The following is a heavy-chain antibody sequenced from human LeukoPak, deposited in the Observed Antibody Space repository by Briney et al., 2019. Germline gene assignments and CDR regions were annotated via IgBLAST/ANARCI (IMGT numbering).Heavy chain of an antibody. CDR3: AKDALQLDGDLHPVEYYFDY. CDR2: ISGSGGST. D-gene: IGHD4-17*01. Sequence: GGSLRLSCAASGFTFSSYAMSWVRQAPGKGLEWVSAISGSGGSTYYADSVKGRFTISRDNSKNTLYLQMNSLRAEDTAVYYCAKDALQLDGDLHPVEYYFDYWGQGTLVTVSS. CDR1: GFTFSSYA. J-gene: IGHJ4*02. V-gene: IGHV3-23*01.